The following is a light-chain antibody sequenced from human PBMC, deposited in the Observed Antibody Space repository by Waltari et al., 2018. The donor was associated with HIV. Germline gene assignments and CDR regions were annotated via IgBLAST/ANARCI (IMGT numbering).Light chain of an antibody. CDR2: GVS. Sequence: QSALTQPASVSGSPGQSITISCTGTNSDVGRYNHVSWYQQPPGKAPKLMIYGVSNRPSGISNRFSGYKSGHTASLTISGLQAEDEADYYCSSYTGASTPWVFGGGTKLTVL. V-gene: IGLV2-14*01. CDR1: NSDVGRYNH. CDR3: SSYTGASTPWV. J-gene: IGLJ3*02.